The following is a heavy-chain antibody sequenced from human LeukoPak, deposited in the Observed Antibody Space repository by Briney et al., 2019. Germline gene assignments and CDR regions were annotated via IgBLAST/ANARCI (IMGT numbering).Heavy chain of an antibody. V-gene: IGHV4-34*01. J-gene: IGHJ4*02. Sequence: PSETLSLTCAVYGESLSKYYWTWIRQSPGKGLEWIGEINHRGSTNLNPSLKSRVTLSVDTSKHQFSLKLTSVTAADTAVYYCARIPQRRTLRGYSIDYWGQGTLVTVSS. D-gene: IGHD5-18*01. CDR2: INHRGST. CDR1: GESLSKYY. CDR3: ARIPQRRTLRGYSIDY.